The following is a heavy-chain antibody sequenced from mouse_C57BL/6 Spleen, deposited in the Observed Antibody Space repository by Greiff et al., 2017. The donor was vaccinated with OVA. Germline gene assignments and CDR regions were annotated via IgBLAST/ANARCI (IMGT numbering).Heavy chain of an antibody. V-gene: IGHV5-4*01. J-gene: IGHJ2*01. Sequence: VESGGGLVKPGGSLKLSCAASGFTFSSYAMSWVRQTPEKRLEWVATISDGGSYTYYPDNVKGRFTISRDNAKNNLYLQMSHLKSEDTAMYYCARVNYSNWFDYWGQGTTLTVSS. CDR3: ARVNYSNWFDY. D-gene: IGHD2-5*01. CDR1: GFTFSSYA. CDR2: ISDGGSYT.